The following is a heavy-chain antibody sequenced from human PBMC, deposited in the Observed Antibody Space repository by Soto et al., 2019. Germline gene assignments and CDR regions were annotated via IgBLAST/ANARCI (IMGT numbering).Heavy chain of an antibody. D-gene: IGHD6-19*01. Sequence: SETLSLTCTVSGCSISSYYWSWIRQPPGKGLEWIGYIYYSGSTNYNPSLKSRVTISVDTSKNQFSLKLSSVTAADTAVYYCARSGYSSGWYFAGFRFDYWGQGTLVTVS. V-gene: IGHV4-59*01. CDR3: ARSGYSSGWYFAGFRFDY. CDR2: IYYSGST. J-gene: IGHJ4*02. CDR1: GCSISSYY.